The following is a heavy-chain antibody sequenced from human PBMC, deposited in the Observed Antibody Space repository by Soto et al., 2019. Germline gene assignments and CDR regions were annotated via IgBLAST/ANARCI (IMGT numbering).Heavy chain of an antibody. Sequence: QVTLKESGPVLVKPTETLMLTCTVSGFSLSSTQMGVSWFRQPPGKALEWLAHVFSNGEKIYSTSLKSRLTISKDTSKSQVFLTMTNMDPVDTATYFCARIPQTGTARRAFDIWGQGTLVTVSS. CDR1: GFSLSSTQMG. CDR2: VFSNGEK. D-gene: IGHD1-1*01. CDR3: ARIPQTGTARRAFDI. V-gene: IGHV2-26*01. J-gene: IGHJ3*02.